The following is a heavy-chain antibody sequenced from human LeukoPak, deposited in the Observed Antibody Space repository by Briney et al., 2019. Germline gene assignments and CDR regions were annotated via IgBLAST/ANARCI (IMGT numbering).Heavy chain of an antibody. CDR3: AKSSPARSLGDSYGYY. Sequence: GGSLRLSCAASGFTFSSYAMSWVRQAPGKGLEWVSAISGSGGSTYYADSVKGRFTISRDNSKNTLYLQMNSLRAEDTAVYYCAKSSPARSLGDSYGYYWGQGTLVTVSS. J-gene: IGHJ4*02. V-gene: IGHV3-23*01. D-gene: IGHD5-18*01. CDR1: GFTFSSYA. CDR2: ISGSGGST.